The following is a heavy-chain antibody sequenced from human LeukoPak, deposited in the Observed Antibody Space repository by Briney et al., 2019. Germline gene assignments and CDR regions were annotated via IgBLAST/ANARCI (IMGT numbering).Heavy chain of an antibody. Sequence: SETLSLTCAVYGGSLSGYYWSCIRQPPEKGLEWIGEINHSGSTNYNPPLKSRVTISVDTSKNQFSLKLSSVTAADTAVYYCARGLRRRFREYGFDYWGQGTLVTVSS. CDR2: INHSGST. V-gene: IGHV4-34*01. D-gene: IGHD3-10*01. J-gene: IGHJ4*02. CDR1: GGSLSGYY. CDR3: ARGLRRRFREYGFDY.